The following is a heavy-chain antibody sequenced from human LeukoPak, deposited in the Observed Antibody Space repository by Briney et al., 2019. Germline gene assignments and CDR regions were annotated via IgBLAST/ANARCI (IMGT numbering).Heavy chain of an antibody. V-gene: IGHV3-74*01. J-gene: IGHJ4*02. Sequence: GGSLRLSCAASGFTFSSRWMHWVRQAPGEGLVWVSRINIDGSSTDYVDSVEGRFTISRDNAKNTLYLQMNRLRAEDTAVYYCARNRDWGYFDYWGRGTLVTVSS. CDR2: INIDGSST. D-gene: IGHD7-27*01. CDR1: GFTFSSRW. CDR3: ARNRDWGYFDY.